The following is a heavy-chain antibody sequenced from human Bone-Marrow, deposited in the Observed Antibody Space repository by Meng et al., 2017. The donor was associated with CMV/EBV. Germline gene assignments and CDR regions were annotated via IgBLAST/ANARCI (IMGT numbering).Heavy chain of an antibody. V-gene: IGHV4-30-4*08. CDR2: IYYSGST. J-gene: IGHJ4*02. D-gene: IGHD4-11*01. CDR1: DYY. CDR3: ARLDYSNSFDY. Sequence: DYYMSWIRQPPGKGLEWIGYIYYSGSTYYNPSLKSRVTISVDTSKNQFSLKLSSVTAADTAVYYCARLDYSNSFDYWGQGTLVTVSS.